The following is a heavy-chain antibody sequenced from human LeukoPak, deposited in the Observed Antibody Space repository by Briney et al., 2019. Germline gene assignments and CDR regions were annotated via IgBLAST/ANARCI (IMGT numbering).Heavy chain of an antibody. CDR2: IYYSGST. D-gene: IGHD2-15*01. Sequence: SETLSLTCTVSGGSISSGGYYWSWIRQHPGKGLEWIGYIYYSGSTYYNPSLKSRVTISVDTSKNQFSLKLSSVTAADTAVYYCARFNVVVVAAIRGRKATYYYMDVWGKGTTVTVSS. V-gene: IGHV4-31*03. J-gene: IGHJ6*03. CDR3: ARFNVVVVAAIRGRKATYYYMDV. CDR1: GGSISSGGYY.